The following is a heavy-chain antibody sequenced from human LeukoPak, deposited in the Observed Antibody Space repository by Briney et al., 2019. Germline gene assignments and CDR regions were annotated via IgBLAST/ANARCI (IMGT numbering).Heavy chain of an antibody. Sequence: ASVKVSCKASGGTFSSYAISWVGQAPGQGLEWMGRIIPILCIATYPHKFHGRVTITADKSTSTAYMELSSLRSEDTAVYYCARGYYPPDNWNYVYFDYWGQGTLVTVSS. J-gene: IGHJ4*02. CDR1: GGTFSSYA. V-gene: IGHV1-69*04. CDR3: ARGYYPPDNWNYVYFDY. D-gene: IGHD1-7*01. CDR2: IIPILCIA.